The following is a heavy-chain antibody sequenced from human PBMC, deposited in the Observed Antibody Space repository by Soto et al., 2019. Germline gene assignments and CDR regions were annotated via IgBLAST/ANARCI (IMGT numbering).Heavy chain of an antibody. Sequence: SETLSLTCSVSGGSFSSYYWSWILQPPSKGLEWIGYIFYSGSTNYNPSLKSRVTISVDTSKNQFSLKLSSVTVADTAVYYCARGRGVYDWNLLSSYGMDVWGQGTTVTVSS. CDR3: ARGRGVYDWNLLSSYGMDV. CDR1: GGSFSSYY. D-gene: IGHD1-20*01. J-gene: IGHJ6*02. V-gene: IGHV4-59*08. CDR2: IFYSGST.